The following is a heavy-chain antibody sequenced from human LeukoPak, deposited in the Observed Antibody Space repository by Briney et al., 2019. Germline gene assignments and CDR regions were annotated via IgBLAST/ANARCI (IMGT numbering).Heavy chain of an antibody. CDR2: ISGSGSST. CDR3: AKDAGGQWLEFYFDY. CDR1: GFTFSSYG. V-gene: IGHV3-23*01. Sequence: GGSLRLSCAASGFTFSSYGMSWVRQAPGKGLEWVSAISGSGSSTYYAASVKGRFTISRDNSKNTLYLQMNSLRAEDTAVYYCAKDAGGQWLEFYFDYWGQGTLVTVSS. J-gene: IGHJ4*02. D-gene: IGHD6-19*01.